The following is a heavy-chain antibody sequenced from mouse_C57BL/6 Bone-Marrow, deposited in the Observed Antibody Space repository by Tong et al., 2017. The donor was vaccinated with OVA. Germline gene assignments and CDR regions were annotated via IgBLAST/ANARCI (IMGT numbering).Heavy chain of an antibody. Sequence: EVQLQQSGPELVKPGASVKISCKASGYSFTGYFMNWVKQSHGKSLEWIGYISCYNGATSYNQKFKGKATFTVDTSSSTAYMELSRLTNEDSAVYYCGSMITPDYWGQGTTLTVSS. CDR2: ISCYNGAT. D-gene: IGHD2-4*01. CDR3: GSMITPDY. J-gene: IGHJ2*01. V-gene: IGHV1-20*01. CDR1: GYSFTGYF.